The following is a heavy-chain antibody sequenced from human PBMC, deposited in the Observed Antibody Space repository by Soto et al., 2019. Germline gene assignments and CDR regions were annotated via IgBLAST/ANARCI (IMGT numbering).Heavy chain of an antibody. V-gene: IGHV4-4*07. CDR1: GGSISDFY. D-gene: IGHD3-10*01. CDR3: ARPQYFGEDGAFNI. Sequence: QVQLQESGPGLVKPSETLSLMCTVSGGSISDFYWSWIRQPAGKGLEWIGRVHSSWSTNINPYLTCRVALSVNTSSNQLSLTLTSVTAADTAAYYCARPQYFGEDGAFNIWGQGTVVTVSS. J-gene: IGHJ3*02. CDR2: VHSSWST.